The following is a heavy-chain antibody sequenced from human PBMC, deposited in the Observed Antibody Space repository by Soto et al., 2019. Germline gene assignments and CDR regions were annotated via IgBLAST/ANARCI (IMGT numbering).Heavy chain of an antibody. D-gene: IGHD3-3*01. CDR2: IVVGSGNT. V-gene: IGHV1-58*01. CDR3: AAPHYDFWSGYSPIDYYYYGMDV. CDR1: GFTFTSSA. J-gene: IGHJ6*02. Sequence: ASVKVSCKASGFTFTSSAVQWVRQARGQRLEWIGWIVVGSGNTNYAQKFQERVTITRDMSTSTAYMELSSLRSEDTAVYYCAAPHYDFWSGYSPIDYYYYGMDVWGQGTTVTV.